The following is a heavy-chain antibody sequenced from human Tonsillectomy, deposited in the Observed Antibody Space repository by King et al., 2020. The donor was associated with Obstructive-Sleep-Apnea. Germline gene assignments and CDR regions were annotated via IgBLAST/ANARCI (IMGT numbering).Heavy chain of an antibody. V-gene: IGHV3-23*04. J-gene: IGHJ4*02. D-gene: IGHD2-15*01. CDR2: ITSSGGST. Sequence: VQLVESGGALVQPGGSLRLSCAVTGFTFSDYAMSWVRQAPGKGLEWVSAITSSGGSTYYAGSVRARFTISRDNSKNTVYLQMNRLRVEDTGVYFCVREPPNVASVVLIDYWGQGTLVTVSS. CDR3: VREPPNVASVVLIDY. CDR1: GFTFSDYA.